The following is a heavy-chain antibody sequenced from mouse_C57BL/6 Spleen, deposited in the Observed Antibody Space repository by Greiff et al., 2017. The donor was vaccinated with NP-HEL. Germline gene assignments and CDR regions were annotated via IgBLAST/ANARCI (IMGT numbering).Heavy chain of an antibody. CDR2: ISSGGDYI. J-gene: IGHJ1*03. V-gene: IGHV5-9-1*02. CDR1: GFTFSSYA. CDR3: TREGGDSYWYFDV. Sequence: EVQGVESGEGLVKPGGSLKLSCAASGFTFSSYAMSWVRQTPEKRLEWVAYISSGGDYIYYADTVKGRFTISRDNARNTLYLQMSSLKSEDTAMYYCTREGGDSYWYFDVWGTGTTVTVSS.